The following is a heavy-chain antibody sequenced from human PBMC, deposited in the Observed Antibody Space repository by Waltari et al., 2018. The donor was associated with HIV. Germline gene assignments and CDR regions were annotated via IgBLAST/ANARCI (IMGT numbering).Heavy chain of an antibody. J-gene: IGHJ4*02. D-gene: IGHD3-22*01. CDR3: ARADFDSSGPPGY. V-gene: IGHV1-18*01. CDR1: GYTFTSYG. CDR2: IRASNGNT. Sequence: QVQLVQFGAEVKKPGASVKVSCKASGYTFTSYGISWVRQAPGQGLEWMGWIRASNGNTSYAQKSQVRVTMTTDTSTSTAYVELRSLRSDDTAFYYCARADFDSSGPPGYWGQGTLVTVAS.